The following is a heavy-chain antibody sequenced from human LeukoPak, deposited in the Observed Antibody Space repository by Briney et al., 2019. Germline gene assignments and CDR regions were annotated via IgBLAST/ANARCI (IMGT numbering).Heavy chain of an antibody. V-gene: IGHV3-30*18. Sequence: GGSLRLSCAASGFTFSSYGMHWVRQAPGKGLEWVALISYDGSNKYYADSVKGRFTIPRDNSKNMLYLQMNSLRGEDTAVYYCAKGLSGSGDYWGQGTLVTVSS. CDR1: GFTFSSYG. CDR3: AKGLSGSGDY. D-gene: IGHD3-10*01. CDR2: ISYDGSNK. J-gene: IGHJ4*02.